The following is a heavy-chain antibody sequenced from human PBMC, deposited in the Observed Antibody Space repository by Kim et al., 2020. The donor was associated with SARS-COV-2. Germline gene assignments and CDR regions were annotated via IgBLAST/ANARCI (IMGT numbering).Heavy chain of an antibody. Sequence: GGSLRLSCAASGFTFSNFGMIWVRQAPGKGLEWVSAITGRDHTFYADSVKGRFSISRDNSKNTLYLQLNNLRADDTAVYFCAKDPNGDYIGAFDFWGRGT. CDR2: ITGRDHT. D-gene: IGHD4-17*01. V-gene: IGHV3-23*01. J-gene: IGHJ3*01. CDR3: AKDPNGDYIGAFDF. CDR1: GFTFSNFG.